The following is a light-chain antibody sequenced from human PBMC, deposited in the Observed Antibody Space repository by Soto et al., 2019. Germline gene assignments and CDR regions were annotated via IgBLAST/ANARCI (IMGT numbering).Light chain of an antibody. CDR2: DVS. CDR3: SSYTSSSTLVV. CDR1: SSDVGGYNY. Sequence: QSVLTQPASVSGSPGQSITISCTGTSSDVGGYNYISWYQKHPGKAPKLMIYDVSNRPSGVSNRFSGSKSGNTASLTISGLQAEDEADYYCSSYTSSSTLVVFGGGTQLTV. V-gene: IGLV2-14*01. J-gene: IGLJ2*01.